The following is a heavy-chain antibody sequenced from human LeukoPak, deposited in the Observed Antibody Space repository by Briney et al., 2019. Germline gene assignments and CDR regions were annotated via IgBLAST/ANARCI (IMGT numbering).Heavy chain of an antibody. Sequence: QPGASLRLSCAASGFTFSNYWMSWVRQAPGKGLEWVANIKQDGSEIYYLDSVKGRFTVSRDNAKNSLYLQMNSLRAEDTAVYFCARGSSGYWGQGTLVTVSS. V-gene: IGHV3-7*04. D-gene: IGHD1-26*01. CDR2: IKQDGSEI. J-gene: IGHJ4*02. CDR1: GFTFSNYW. CDR3: ARGSSGY.